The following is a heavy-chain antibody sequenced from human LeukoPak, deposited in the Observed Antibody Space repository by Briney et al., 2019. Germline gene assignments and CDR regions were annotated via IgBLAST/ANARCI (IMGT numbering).Heavy chain of an antibody. CDR3: AKERATGGIRFEN. CDR1: GFTFSSYS. Sequence: PGGSLRLSCAASGFTFSSYSMSWVRQAPGKGLEWVSGIGVRGESTYYADSVKGRFTISRDNSKNTLYLQMNSLRAEDTAAYYCAKERATGGIRFENWGQGTLVTVSS. V-gene: IGHV3-23*01. D-gene: IGHD1-26*01. J-gene: IGHJ4*02. CDR2: IGVRGEST.